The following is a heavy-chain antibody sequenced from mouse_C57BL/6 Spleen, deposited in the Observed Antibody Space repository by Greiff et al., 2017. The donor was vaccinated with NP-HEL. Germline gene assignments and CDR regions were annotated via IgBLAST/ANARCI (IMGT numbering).Heavy chain of an antibody. D-gene: IGHD1-1*01. CDR3: AREGTTVVARNWYFDV. CDR2: IDPSDSYT. CDR1: GYTFTSYW. J-gene: IGHJ1*03. V-gene: IGHV1-50*01. Sequence: VQLQQPGAELVKPGASVKLSCKASGYTFTSYWMQWVKQRPGQGLEWIGEIDPSDSYTNYNQKFKGKATLTVDTSSSTAYMQLSSLTSEDAAVYYCAREGTTVVARNWYFDVWGTGTTVTVSS.